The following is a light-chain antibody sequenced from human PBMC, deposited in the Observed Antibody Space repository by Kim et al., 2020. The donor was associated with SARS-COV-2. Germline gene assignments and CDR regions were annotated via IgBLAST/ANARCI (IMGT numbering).Light chain of an antibody. J-gene: IGLJ1*01. V-gene: IGLV3-21*04. CDR2: YDS. Sequence: APGKTAGITCGGNNIGSKSVHWYQQKPGQAPVLVIYYDSDRPSGIPERFSGSNSGNTATLTISRVEAGDEADYYCQVWDSSSDNYVFGTGTKVTVL. CDR3: QVWDSSSDNYV. CDR1: NIGSKS.